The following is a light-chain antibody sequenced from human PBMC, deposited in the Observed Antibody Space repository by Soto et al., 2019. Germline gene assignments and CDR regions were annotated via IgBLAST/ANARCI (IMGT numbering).Light chain of an antibody. Sequence: DITLTQSPGTLSLSPGQRATLSCRASQSLSSNYLAWYQQKPAQAPRLLIYATSKRATDIPDRFTGSGSETDFTLTINGLEPGDSSVYYCQQCGSPPYTFGQGTKVEIK. V-gene: IGKV3-20*01. J-gene: IGKJ2*01. CDR1: QSLSSNY. CDR2: ATS. CDR3: QQCGSPPYT.